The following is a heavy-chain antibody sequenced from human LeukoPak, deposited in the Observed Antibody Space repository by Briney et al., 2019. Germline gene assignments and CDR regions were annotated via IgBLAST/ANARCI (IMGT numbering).Heavy chain of an antibody. CDR3: TKVGAEFDY. D-gene: IGHD1-26*01. Sequence: GGSLRLSCAASGFTFSGSAMHWVRQASGKGLEWVGRIRSKANSYATAYAASVKGRFTISRDDSKKTAYLQMNSLKIEDTAVYYCTKVGAEFDYWGQGTLVTVSS. CDR1: GFTFSGSA. J-gene: IGHJ4*02. CDR2: IRSKANSYAT. V-gene: IGHV3-73*01.